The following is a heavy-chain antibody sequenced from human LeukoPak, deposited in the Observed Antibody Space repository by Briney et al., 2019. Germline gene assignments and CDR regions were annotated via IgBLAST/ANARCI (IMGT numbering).Heavy chain of an antibody. Sequence: PGRSLRLSCAASGFTFSSYGMHWVRQAPGKGLEWVAVISYDGSNKYYADSVKGRFTISRDNSKNTLYLQMNSLRAEDTAVYYCAKGSGVHYWGQGTLVIVSS. CDR2: ISYDGSNK. V-gene: IGHV3-30*18. CDR1: GFTFSSYG. CDR3: AKGSGVHY. J-gene: IGHJ4*02. D-gene: IGHD3-10*01.